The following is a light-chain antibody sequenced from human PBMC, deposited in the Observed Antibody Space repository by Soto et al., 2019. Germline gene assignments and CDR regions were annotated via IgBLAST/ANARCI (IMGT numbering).Light chain of an antibody. CDR3: QQYSYWRG. V-gene: IGKV3-15*01. J-gene: IGKJ1*01. CDR1: QSVSSN. CDR2: GAS. Sequence: EIVMTQSPATLSVSPGERATLSCRASQSVSSNLAWYQQKPGQAPRLLIYGASTRATGIPARFSGSGSGTEFTLTISSLQSEDFAVYYCQQYSYWRGFGQGTKVEIK.